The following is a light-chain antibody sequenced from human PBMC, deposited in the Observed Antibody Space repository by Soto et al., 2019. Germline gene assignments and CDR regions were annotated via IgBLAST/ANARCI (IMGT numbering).Light chain of an antibody. J-gene: IGKJ5*01. Sequence: DIQMTQSPSSVSASVGDRVTITCRASRVISSWLAWYQQKPGKAPNLLIYAASNLQSGVPSRFSASGSGTDFTLTISSLQPEDFATYYCQQSHSLPITFGQGTRLEI. CDR3: QQSHSLPIT. V-gene: IGKV1-12*01. CDR1: RVISSW. CDR2: AAS.